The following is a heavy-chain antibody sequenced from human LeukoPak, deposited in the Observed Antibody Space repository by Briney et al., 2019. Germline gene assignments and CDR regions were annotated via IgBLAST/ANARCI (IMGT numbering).Heavy chain of an antibody. CDR3: ARVRKQMMFDP. V-gene: IGHV1-18*01. CDR2: ISAYNGNT. Sequence: XSVKVSCKASGYTFTSYGISWVRQAPGQGLEWMGWISAYNGNTNYAQKLQGRVTMTTDTSTSTAYMELRSLRSDDTAVYNCARVRKQMMFDPWGQGTLVTVSS. D-gene: IGHD3-16*01. J-gene: IGHJ5*02. CDR1: GYTFTSYG.